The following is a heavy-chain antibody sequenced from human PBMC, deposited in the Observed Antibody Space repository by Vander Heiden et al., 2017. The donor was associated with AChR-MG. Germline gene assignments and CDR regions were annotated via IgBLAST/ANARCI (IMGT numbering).Heavy chain of an antibody. D-gene: IGHD3-16*02. Sequence: EVRLLETGGGLVQPGGSLRISCVGSGFTFNTFAMSWVRQAPGKGLEWLSSISGSGSHTFYADSVRGRFTISRDTSKNTLYLQMSSLQDGDTALYYCVKEFDSVWGSYRPLDFWGQGTLVTVSS. V-gene: IGHV3-23*01. J-gene: IGHJ4*02. CDR2: ISGSGSHT. CDR1: GFTFNTFA. CDR3: VKEFDSVWGSYRPLDF.